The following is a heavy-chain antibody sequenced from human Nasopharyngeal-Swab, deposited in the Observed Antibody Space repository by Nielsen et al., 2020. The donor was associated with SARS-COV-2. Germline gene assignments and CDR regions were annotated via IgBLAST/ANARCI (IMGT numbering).Heavy chain of an antibody. V-gene: IGHV3-23*01. CDR1: GFTFSSYA. J-gene: IGHJ4*02. D-gene: IGHD6-19*01. CDR2: ISGSGGST. CDR3: AKAQPRTGIAVAESFDY. Sequence: GESLKISCAAPGFTFSSYAMSWVRQAPGKGLEWVSAISGSGGSTYYADSVKGRFTISRDNSKNTLYLQMNSLRAEDTAVYYCAKAQPRTGIAVAESFDYWGQGTLVTVSS.